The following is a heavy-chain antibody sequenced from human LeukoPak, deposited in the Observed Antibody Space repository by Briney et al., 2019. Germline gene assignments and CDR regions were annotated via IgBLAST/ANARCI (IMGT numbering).Heavy chain of an antibody. V-gene: IGHV3-74*01. Sequence: GGSLRLSCAASGFTFSSFWMHWVRQAPGKGLEWVSRINDDGRSTSYADSVKGRFIVSRDSAKNTLYLQMNSLRAEDTAVYFCARAYCGADCYSRATDYWGQGTLVTVSS. CDR2: INDDGRST. D-gene: IGHD2-21*02. CDR1: GFTFSSFW. J-gene: IGHJ4*02. CDR3: ARAYCGADCYSRATDY.